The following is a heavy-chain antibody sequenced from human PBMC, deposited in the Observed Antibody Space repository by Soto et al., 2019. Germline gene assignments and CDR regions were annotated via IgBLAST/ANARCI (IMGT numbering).Heavy chain of an antibody. J-gene: IGHJ3*02. CDR1: GFTFSSYA. V-gene: IGHV3-30-3*01. Sequence: QVQLVESGGGVVQPGRSLRLSCAASGFTFSSYAMHWVRQAPGKGLEWVAVISYDGSNKYYADSVKGRFTISRDNSKKTVYLQMNSLRDEDTAVYYCARDEGGRTGGVGAFDIWGQGTMVTVSS. CDR3: ARDEGGRTGGVGAFDI. CDR2: ISYDGSNK. D-gene: IGHD2-8*02.